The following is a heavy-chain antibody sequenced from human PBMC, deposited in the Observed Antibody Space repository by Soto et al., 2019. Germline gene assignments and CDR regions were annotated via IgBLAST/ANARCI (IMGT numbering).Heavy chain of an antibody. CDR3: ATRDRGTNVYY. D-gene: IGHD1-1*01. CDR1: GGSFTSNIW. CDR2: LSRTGST. V-gene: IGHV4-4*02. J-gene: IGHJ4*02. Sequence: SERLPCTDAVSGGSFTSNIWWTWRRQPPGLGLEWSGGLSRTGSTYYNRSLKSRVNLSLEKSENQCSLKVTSLTAANTVVYYRATRDRGTNVYYWGQGTLVTVSS.